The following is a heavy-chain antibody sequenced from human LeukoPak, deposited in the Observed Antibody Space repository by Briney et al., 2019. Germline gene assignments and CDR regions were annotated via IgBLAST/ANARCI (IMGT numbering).Heavy chain of an antibody. Sequence: PGGSLRLSCAASGFTFSDYYMTWIRQAPGKGLEWVSYISSSGSTIYYTDSVKGRFTISRDNAKNSLYLQMNSLRAEDTAVYYCARDEGDYYDTMLQDWDQGTLVTVSS. CDR1: GFTFSDYY. D-gene: IGHD3-22*01. V-gene: IGHV3-11*01. CDR3: ARDEGDYYDTMLQD. CDR2: ISSSGSTI. J-gene: IGHJ4*02.